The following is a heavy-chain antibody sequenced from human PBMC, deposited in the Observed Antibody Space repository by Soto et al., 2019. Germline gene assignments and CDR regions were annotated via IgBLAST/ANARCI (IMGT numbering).Heavy chain of an antibody. CDR3: ARELGYNWNYVWVSAAFDI. V-gene: IGHV3-74*01. CDR1: GFTFSSYW. CDR2: INSDGSST. D-gene: IGHD1-7*01. Sequence: EVQLVESGGGLVQPGGSLRLSCAASGFTFSSYWMHWVRQAPGKGLVWVSRINSDGSSTSYADSVKGRFTISRDNAKNTLYLQMNSLRAEDTAVYYCARELGYNWNYVWVSAAFDIWGQGTMVTVSS. J-gene: IGHJ3*02.